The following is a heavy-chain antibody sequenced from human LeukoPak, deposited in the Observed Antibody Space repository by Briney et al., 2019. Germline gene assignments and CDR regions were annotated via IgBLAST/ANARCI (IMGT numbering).Heavy chain of an antibody. J-gene: IGHJ4*02. CDR2: IYNSGST. Sequence: PSETLSLTRLVSAGSISSYYRRWIRPPAGRGLAWVGYIYNSGSTNYNPSPKSRVTISVDTSKNQSSLKLSSVTATDTAVYYCARVMGTTRPYFDYWGQGTLVTVSS. CDR3: ARVMGTTRPYFDY. V-gene: IGHV4-59*01. CDR1: AGSISSYY. D-gene: IGHD1-1*01.